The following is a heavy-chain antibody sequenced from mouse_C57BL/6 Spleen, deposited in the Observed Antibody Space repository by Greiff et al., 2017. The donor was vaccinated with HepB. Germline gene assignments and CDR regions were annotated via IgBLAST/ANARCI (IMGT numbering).Heavy chain of an antibody. CDR1: GYSITSGYY. D-gene: IGHD3-2*02. V-gene: IGHV3-6*01. J-gene: IGHJ3*01. CDR3: ASTAQAWCAY. Sequence: EVQLQQSGPGLVKPSQSLSLTCSVTGYSITSGYYWNWIRQFPGNKLEWMGYISYDGSNNYNPSLKNRISITRDTSKNQFFLKLNSVTTEDTATYYCASTAQAWCAYWGQGTLLTVSA. CDR2: ISYDGSN.